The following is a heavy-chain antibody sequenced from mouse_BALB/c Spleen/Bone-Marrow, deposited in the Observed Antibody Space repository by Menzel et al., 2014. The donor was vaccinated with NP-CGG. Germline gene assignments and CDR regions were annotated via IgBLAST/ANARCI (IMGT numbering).Heavy chain of an antibody. V-gene: IGHV2-5*01. CDR2: IWRGGST. D-gene: IGHD4-1*01. J-gene: IGHJ3*01. Sequence: QVPLKESGPGLVQPSQSLSITCTVSGFSLTSYGVHWVRQSPGKGLEWLGVIWRGGSTDYNAAFMSRLSINKDNSKSPVFFKMNSRQAEDTAIYYGAKTANWDAFAYWGQGTLVTDSA. CDR3: AKTANWDAFAY. CDR1: GFSLTSYG.